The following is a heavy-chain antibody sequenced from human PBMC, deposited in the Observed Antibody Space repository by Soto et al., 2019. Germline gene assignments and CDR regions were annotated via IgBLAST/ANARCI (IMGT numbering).Heavy chain of an antibody. CDR3: ARLGGNYQALDS. V-gene: IGHV4-59*12. CDR1: GDFLSSYY. CDR2: IYYSGIT. J-gene: IGHJ4*02. D-gene: IGHD3-22*01. Sequence: SETLSLTCTVSGDFLSSYYWSWIRQSPVKGLEWIGYIYYSGITNYNASLKSRVTMSIDTSKNQFSLKLNSVTAADTAVYFCARLGGNYQALDSWGQGTLVTVSS.